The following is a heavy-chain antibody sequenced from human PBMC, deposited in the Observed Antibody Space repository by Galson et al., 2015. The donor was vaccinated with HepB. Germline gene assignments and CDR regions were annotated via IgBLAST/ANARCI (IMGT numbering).Heavy chain of an antibody. D-gene: IGHD2-21*02. CDR2: ISGGGDTI. CDR3: ARVPGDVGIQSDPFDF. CDR1: GFIFSDYY. Sequence: SLRLSCAASGFIFSDYYMSWIRQAPGKGLEWVSHISGGGDTIYYADSVKGRFTISRDNAKNSLYLQMNSLRAEDTAIFFCARVPGDVGIQSDPFDFWGQGTLVTVSS. V-gene: IGHV3-11*01. J-gene: IGHJ3*01.